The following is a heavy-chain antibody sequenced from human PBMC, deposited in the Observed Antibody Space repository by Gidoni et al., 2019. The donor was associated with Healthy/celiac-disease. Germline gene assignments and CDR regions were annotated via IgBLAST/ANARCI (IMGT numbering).Heavy chain of an antibody. D-gene: IGHD3-22*01. CDR1: GGSISSYY. Sequence: QVQLQESGPGLVKPSETLSLTCTVSGGSISSYYWSWIRQPAGKGLEWIGRIYTSGSTNYNPSLKSRVTMSVDTSKNQFSLKLSSVTAADTAVYYCAIPSSGYSYDAFDIWGQGTMVTVSS. CDR3: AIPSSGYSYDAFDI. V-gene: IGHV4-4*07. J-gene: IGHJ3*02. CDR2: IYTSGST.